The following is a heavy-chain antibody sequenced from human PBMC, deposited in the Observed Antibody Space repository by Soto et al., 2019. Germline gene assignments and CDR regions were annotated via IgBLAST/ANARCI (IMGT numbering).Heavy chain of an antibody. Sequence: QVHMVQSGAEVKKPGASVKVSCKGSGYGFTTYGITWVRQAPGQGLEWMAWISAHNGNTNYAQKLPGRGTVTRDTSTSTAYMELRSLRSDDTAVYYCARGRYGDYWGQGDLVTVSS. CDR3: ARGRYGDY. CDR2: ISAHNGNT. D-gene: IGHD1-1*01. V-gene: IGHV1-18*01. CDR1: GYGFTTYG. J-gene: IGHJ4*02.